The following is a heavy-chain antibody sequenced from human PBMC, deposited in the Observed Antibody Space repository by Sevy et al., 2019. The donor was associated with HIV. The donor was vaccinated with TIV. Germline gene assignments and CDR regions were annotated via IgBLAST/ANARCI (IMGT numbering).Heavy chain of an antibody. CDR1: GFTFTNYA. Sequence: GGSLRLSCAASGFTFTNYAMNWVRQAPGKGLEWVSTIFGARGVIYDADSLKGRFTISRDNSKNTLYLQMDSLRAEDTALYYCAGGRYDSSGSFDAFDIWGQGTMVTVSS. J-gene: IGHJ3*02. D-gene: IGHD3-22*01. CDR2: IFGARGVI. V-gene: IGHV3-23*01. CDR3: AGGRYDSSGSFDAFDI.